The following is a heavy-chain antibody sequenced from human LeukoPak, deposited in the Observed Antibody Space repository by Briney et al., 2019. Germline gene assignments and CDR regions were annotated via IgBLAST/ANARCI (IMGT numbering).Heavy chain of an antibody. J-gene: IGHJ4*02. CDR3: ARGVVLTGYPLNF. CDR2: ISYSGST. V-gene: IGHV4-59*01. D-gene: IGHD3-9*01. CDR1: GGSISSYY. Sequence: PSETRSLTCTVSGGSISSYYWSWIRQPPGKGLEWIACISYSGSTKYNPSLKSRVTISVDASKKQFSLKLSSVTAADTAVYYCARGVVLTGYPLNFWGRGTLLTVSS.